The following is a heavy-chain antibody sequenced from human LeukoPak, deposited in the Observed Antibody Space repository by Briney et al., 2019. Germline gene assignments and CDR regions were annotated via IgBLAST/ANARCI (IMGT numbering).Heavy chain of an antibody. CDR1: GFTFSSYA. J-gene: IGHJ6*02. V-gene: IGHV3-30-3*01. CDR3: ARDITMIVVAPQGMDV. Sequence: GGSLRLSCAASGFTFSSYAMPWVRQAPGKGLEWVAVISYDGSNKYYADSVKGRFTISRDNSKNTLYLQMNSLRAEDTAVYYCARDITMIVVAPQGMDVWGQGTTVTVSS. CDR2: ISYDGSNK. D-gene: IGHD3-22*01.